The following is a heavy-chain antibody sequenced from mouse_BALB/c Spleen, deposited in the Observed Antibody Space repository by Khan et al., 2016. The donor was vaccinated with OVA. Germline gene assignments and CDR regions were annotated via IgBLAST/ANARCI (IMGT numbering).Heavy chain of an antibody. CDR2: IDPANGNT. Sequence: VRLQQSGAELVKPGASVKLSCTASGFKFKDTYMHWVKQRPEQGLEWLGRIDPANGNTKYDPHFPGKATITADTSSNTAYLQLSSLTTEDTADFYCARINAWGQGTTVTVAS. CDR1: GFKFKDTY. CDR3: ARINA. J-gene: IGHJ2*01. V-gene: IGHV14-3*02.